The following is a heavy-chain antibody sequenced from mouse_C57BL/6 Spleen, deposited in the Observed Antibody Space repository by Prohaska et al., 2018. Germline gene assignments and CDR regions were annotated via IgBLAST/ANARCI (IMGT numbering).Heavy chain of an antibody. V-gene: IGHV5-6*02. CDR1: GFTFSSYG. Sequence: GDLGKPGGSLKLSCAASGFTFSSYGMSWVRQTPDKRLEWVATISSGGSYTYYPDSVKGRFTISRDNAKNTLYLQMSSLKSEDTAMYYCARRGRYAMDYWGQGTSVTVSS. J-gene: IGHJ4*01. CDR3: ARRGRYAMDY. CDR2: ISSGGSYT.